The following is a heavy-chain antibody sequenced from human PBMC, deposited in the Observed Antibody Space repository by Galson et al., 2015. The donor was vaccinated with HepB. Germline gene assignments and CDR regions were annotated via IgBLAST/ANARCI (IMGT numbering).Heavy chain of an antibody. CDR2: IDSGGTT. V-gene: IGHV3-66*01. CDR1: GLIVSKTY. CDR3: ARISR. Sequence: SLRLSCAASGLIVSKTYISWVRQAPGKGLDCVSAIDSGGTTYYADSVKGRFIISRDNSKNTVYLQMNSLRAEDTAVYYCARISRWGQGTLVTVSS. J-gene: IGHJ4*02.